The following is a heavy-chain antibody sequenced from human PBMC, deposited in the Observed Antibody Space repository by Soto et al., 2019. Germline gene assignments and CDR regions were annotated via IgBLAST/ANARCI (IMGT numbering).Heavy chain of an antibody. D-gene: IGHD3-3*01. CDR1: GYTLTELS. Sequence: ASVKVSCKVSGYTLTELSMHWVRQAPGKGLEWMGGFDPEDGETIYAQKFQGRVTMTEDTSTDTAYMELSSLRSEDTAVYYCATGDFWSGTIRPGYYYYGMDVWGQGTTVTVSS. CDR3: ATGDFWSGTIRPGYYYYGMDV. J-gene: IGHJ6*02. CDR2: FDPEDGET. V-gene: IGHV1-24*01.